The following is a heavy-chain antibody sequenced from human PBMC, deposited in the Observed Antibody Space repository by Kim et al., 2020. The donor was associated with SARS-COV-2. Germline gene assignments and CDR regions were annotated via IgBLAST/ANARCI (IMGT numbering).Heavy chain of an antibody. CDR1: GFTFSRYA. CDR2: ISGSGGST. D-gene: IGHD6-19*01. Sequence: GGSLRLSCAASGFTFSRYAMSWVRQAPGKGLEWVSVISGSGGSTYYADSVKGRFTISRDKSKNTLYVQMNSLRAEDTAIYYCAKVMEGYSSGWYRGDYGMEVGGQGTTVTVSS. V-gene: IGHV3-23*01. J-gene: IGHJ6*02. CDR3: AKVMEGYSSGWYRGDYGMEV.